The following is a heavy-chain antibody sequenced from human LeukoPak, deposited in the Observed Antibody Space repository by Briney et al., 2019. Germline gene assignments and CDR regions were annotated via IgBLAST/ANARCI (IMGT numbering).Heavy chain of an antibody. D-gene: IGHD5-24*01. CDR1: GYTFTGYY. Sequence: ASVKVPCKASGYTFTGYYMHWVRQAPGQGLEWMGRINPNSGGTNYAQKFQGRVTMTRDTSISTAYMELSRLRSDDTAVYYCARGGRREMATIDYWGQGTLVTVSS. V-gene: IGHV1-2*06. CDR3: ARGGRREMATIDY. J-gene: IGHJ4*02. CDR2: INPNSGGT.